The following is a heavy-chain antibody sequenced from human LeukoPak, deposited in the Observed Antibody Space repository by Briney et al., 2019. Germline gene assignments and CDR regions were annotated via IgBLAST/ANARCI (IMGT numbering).Heavy chain of an antibody. D-gene: IGHD1-14*01. CDR3: ARGVEPLAANTLAY. J-gene: IGHJ4*02. CDR1: GFTVITND. Sequence: GGPLRLSCAAYGFTVITNDMTWVSQAPGKGLEWVSVLYSDGNTKYADSVQGRFTISRDNSKNTLYLEMNSLSPDDTAVYYCARGVEPLAANTLAYWGQGTLVTVSS. V-gene: IGHV3-53*01. CDR2: LYSDGNT.